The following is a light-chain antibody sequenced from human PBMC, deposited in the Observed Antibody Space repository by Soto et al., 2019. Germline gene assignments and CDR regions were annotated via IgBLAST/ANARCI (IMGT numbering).Light chain of an antibody. CDR1: SSDVGFSKY. V-gene: IGLV2-14*03. CDR2: EVS. Sequence: QSALTQPASVSGSPGQSITISCTGTSSDVGFSKYVFWFQQHPGKAPKLIISEVSKRPSGVSDRFSGSRSANTASLTISGLQAEYEADYYCRSFTSSYTDVFGTGTKLTVL. CDR3: RSFTSSYTDV. J-gene: IGLJ1*01.